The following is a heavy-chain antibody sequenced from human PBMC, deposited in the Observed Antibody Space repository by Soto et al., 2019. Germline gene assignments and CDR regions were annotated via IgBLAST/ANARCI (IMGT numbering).Heavy chain of an antibody. D-gene: IGHD2-2*01. CDR1: GFTFSSYA. Sequence: QVQLVASGGGVVQPGRSLRLSCAASGFTFSSYAMHWVHQGPGKGLEWVALISYDGSNKYYADSVKGRFTISRDNSKNTLYLQMNSLRTEDTAVYYCGRCSSTSCHLGADYWGQGTLVTVSS. V-gene: IGHV3-30-3*01. J-gene: IGHJ4*02. CDR3: GRCSSTSCHLGADY. CDR2: ISYDGSNK.